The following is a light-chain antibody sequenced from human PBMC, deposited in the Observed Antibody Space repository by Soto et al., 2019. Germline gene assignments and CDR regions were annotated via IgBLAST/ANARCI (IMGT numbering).Light chain of an antibody. CDR3: SSYTSSSTYV. CDR1: SSDVGSYSR. J-gene: IGLJ1*01. V-gene: IGLV2-18*02. Sequence: QSALTQPPSVSGSPGQSVAISCTGTSSDVGSYSRVSWYQQPPGTAPKLMIYDVSNRPSGVPDRFSGSKPGNTASLTISGLQAEDEADYYCSSYTSSSTYVFGTGTKLTVL. CDR2: DVS.